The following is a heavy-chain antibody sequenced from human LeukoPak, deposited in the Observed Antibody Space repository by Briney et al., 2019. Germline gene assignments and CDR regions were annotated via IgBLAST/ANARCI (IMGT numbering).Heavy chain of an antibody. CDR1: GYSFTSYW. V-gene: IGHV5-51*01. Sequence: GESLKISCKGSGYSFTSYWIGWVRQMPGKGLEWMGIIYPGDSDTRYSPSFQGQVTISADKSISTAYLQWSSLKASDTAMYYCARPESRYFYGLSVWGQGITVAVSS. J-gene: IGHJ6*02. CDR3: ARPESRYFYGLSV. CDR2: IYPGDSDT. D-gene: IGHD1-14*01.